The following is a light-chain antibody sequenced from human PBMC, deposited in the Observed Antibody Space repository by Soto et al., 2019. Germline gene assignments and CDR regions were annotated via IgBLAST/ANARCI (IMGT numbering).Light chain of an antibody. J-gene: IGLJ1*01. CDR1: SSDVGGYNY. CDR2: AVS. CDR3: CSYTVSGTYV. V-gene: IGLV2-14*01. Sequence: ALPHPASVPGSPGQSITISCTGTSSDVGGYNYVSWYQQHPGKAPKLMIYAVSNRPSGVSNRFSGSKSGNTATLTISGLQAEDEADYYCCSYTVSGTYVFGTGTKVIVL.